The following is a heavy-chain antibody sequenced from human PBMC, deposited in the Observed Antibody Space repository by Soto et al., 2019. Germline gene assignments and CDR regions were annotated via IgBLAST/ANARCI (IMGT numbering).Heavy chain of an antibody. CDR3: ARGDRGGFDL. CDR1: GFTFDYYW. D-gene: IGHD3-10*01. Sequence: EVQLVESGGGLVQPGESLRLSCAASGFTFDYYWMHWVRQAPGKGLVWVSRVHSDGTTTTYADSVKGRFTISRDNARNTVALEMGRLRAEGTAIYFRARGDRGGFDLWGHGTVVTVSS. V-gene: IGHV3-74*01. CDR2: VHSDGTTT. J-gene: IGHJ3*01.